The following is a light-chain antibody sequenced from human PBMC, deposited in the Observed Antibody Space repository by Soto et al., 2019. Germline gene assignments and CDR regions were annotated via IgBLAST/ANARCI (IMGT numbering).Light chain of an antibody. CDR1: QTISTW. V-gene: IGKV1-5*01. J-gene: IGKJ1*01. Sequence: DIQVTQSPPTLSASVGDRVTITCRASQTISTWMAWYLQKPGKAPKLLVYDASTVPSGVASRCSGRGSGREFTLIISGLQPDDSATYYCQQYTNTNNPWMFGQGTKVEI. CDR3: QQYTNTNNPWM. CDR2: DAS.